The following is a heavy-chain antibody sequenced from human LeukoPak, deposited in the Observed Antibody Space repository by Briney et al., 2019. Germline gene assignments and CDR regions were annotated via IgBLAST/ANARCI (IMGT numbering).Heavy chain of an antibody. J-gene: IGHJ4*02. CDR2: IYTSGST. V-gene: IGHV4-4*07. Sequence: PSETLSLTCTVSGGSISSYYWSWIRQPAGKGLEWIGRIYTSGSTNYNPSLNSRVTISRDTSKNHFSLELSSATAADTAVYFCARVNYYDSSGYQPLDYWGQGTLVTVSS. D-gene: IGHD3-22*01. CDR1: GGSISSYY. CDR3: ARVNYYDSSGYQPLDY.